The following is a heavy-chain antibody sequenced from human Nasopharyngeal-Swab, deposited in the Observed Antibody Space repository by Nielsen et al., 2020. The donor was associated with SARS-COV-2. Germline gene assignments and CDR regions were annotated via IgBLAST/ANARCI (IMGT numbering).Heavy chain of an antibody. Sequence: SETLSLTCSVSGGSFNGFYWNWIRQAPGKGLVWIGEINHNERTNYNPSLKSRIAMLVDTSNNQVSLTVSSVSAGDTAVYYCARTGRVGDAYNGLDVWGQGTTVTVSS. CDR2: INHNERT. D-gene: IGHD1-14*01. J-gene: IGHJ6*02. CDR1: GGSFNGFY. V-gene: IGHV4-34*01. CDR3: ARTGRVGDAYNGLDV.